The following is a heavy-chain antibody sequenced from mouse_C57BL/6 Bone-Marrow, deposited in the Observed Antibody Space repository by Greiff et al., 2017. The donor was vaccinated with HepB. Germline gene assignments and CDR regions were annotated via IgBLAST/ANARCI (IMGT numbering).Heavy chain of an antibody. CDR3: TRFTTVVAKDWYFDV. V-gene: IGHV5-9-1*02. Sequence: EVNVVESGEGLVKPGGSLKLSCAASGFTFSSYAMSWVRQTPEKRLEWVAYISSGGDYIYYADTVKGRFTISRDNARNTLYLQMSSLKSEDTAMYYCTRFTTVVAKDWYFDVWGTGTTVTVSS. CDR1: GFTFSSYA. D-gene: IGHD1-1*01. J-gene: IGHJ1*03. CDR2: ISSGGDYI.